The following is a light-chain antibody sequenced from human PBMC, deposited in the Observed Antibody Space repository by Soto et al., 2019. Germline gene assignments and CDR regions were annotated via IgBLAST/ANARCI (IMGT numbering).Light chain of an antibody. CDR1: QNISYF. CDR3: LKHSAYPLN. V-gene: IGKV1-17*03. CDR2: ASS. J-gene: IGKJ4*01. Sequence: DIQMPRLPSPIPASLVDRAPTTGRASQNISYFLVWFQQKPGKAPKRLIYASSTLPSAVPARFSGSGSGTEFTLTITSLQPEDFAAYYCLKHSAYPLNCGRGTKGDIK.